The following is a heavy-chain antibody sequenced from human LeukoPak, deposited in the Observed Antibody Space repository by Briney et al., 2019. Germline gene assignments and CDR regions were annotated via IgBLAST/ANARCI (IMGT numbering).Heavy chain of an antibody. CDR3: ARDLRLQGDNWFDP. CDR2: IYHSGST. V-gene: IGHV4-38-2*02. CDR1: GYSISSGYY. D-gene: IGHD5-12*01. J-gene: IGHJ5*02. Sequence: SETLSLTCAVSGYSISSGYYWGWIRQPPGKGLEWIGSIYHSGSTYYNPSLKSRVTISVDTSKNQFSLKLSSVTAADTAVYYCARDLRLQGDNWFDPWGQGTLVTVSS.